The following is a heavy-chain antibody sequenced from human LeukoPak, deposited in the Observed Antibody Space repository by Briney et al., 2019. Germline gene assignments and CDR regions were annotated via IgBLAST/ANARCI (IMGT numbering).Heavy chain of an antibody. CDR3: ARVVGCGGDCYSGISDY. CDR2: INTNTGNP. V-gene: IGHV7-4-1*02. Sequence: ASVKVSFKASGYTFTIYAMNWVRQAPGQGLEWMGWINTNTGNPTYAQGFTGRFVFSLDTSVSTAYLQISSLKAEDTAVYYCARVVGCGGDCYSGISDYWGQGTLVTVSS. D-gene: IGHD2-21*02. CDR1: GYTFTIYA. J-gene: IGHJ4*02.